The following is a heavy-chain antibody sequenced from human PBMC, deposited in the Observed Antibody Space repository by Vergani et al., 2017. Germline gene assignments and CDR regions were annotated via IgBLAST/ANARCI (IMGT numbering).Heavy chain of an antibody. CDR1: GFSLSNARMG. CDR2: ICSNDEK. D-gene: IGHD6-19*01. CDR3: ARSYSSGWYGVNDAFDI. Sequence: QVTLKESGPVLEKPTETLTLTCTVSGFSLSNARMGVSWIRQPPGKALEWLAHICSNDEKSYSTSLKSRLTISKDTSKSQVVRTMTNMDPVETAKYYCARSYSSGWYGVNDAFDIWGQGTMVTVSS. V-gene: IGHV2-26*01. J-gene: IGHJ3*02.